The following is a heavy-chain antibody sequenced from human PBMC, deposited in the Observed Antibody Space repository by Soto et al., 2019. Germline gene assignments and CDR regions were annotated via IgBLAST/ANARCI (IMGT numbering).Heavy chain of an antibody. V-gene: IGHV4-4*02. D-gene: IGHD3-10*01. CDR3: GRDRLIRGVLDV. CDR2: IYQSGST. J-gene: IGHJ6*02. Sequence: SETLSLTCAVSGGSISSSNWWNWVRQPPGKGLEWIGEIYQSGSTNYNPSLKSRVTMSVDKPKNQFSLNLSSVTAADTAVYYCGRDRLIRGVLDVWGQGTTVTVSS. CDR1: GGSISSSNW.